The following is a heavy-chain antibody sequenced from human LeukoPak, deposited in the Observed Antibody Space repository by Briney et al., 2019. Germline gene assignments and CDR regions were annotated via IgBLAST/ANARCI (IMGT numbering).Heavy chain of an antibody. D-gene: IGHD2-2*01. CDR3: AREEGESGSTNAKYFQH. Sequence: ASVKVSCKASGYTFTSYYMHWVRQAPGQGLEWMGIINPSGGSTSYAQKFQGRVTMTRDTSTSTVYMELSSLRSEDTAVHYCAREEGESGSTNAKYFQHWGQGTLVTVSS. CDR2: INPSGGST. V-gene: IGHV1-46*01. CDR1: GYTFTSYY. J-gene: IGHJ1*01.